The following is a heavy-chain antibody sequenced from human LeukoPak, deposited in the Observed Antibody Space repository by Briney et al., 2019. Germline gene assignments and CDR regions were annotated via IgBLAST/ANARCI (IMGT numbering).Heavy chain of an antibody. Sequence: GGSLRLSCAASGFSFSDYYMTWIRQSPGKGLEWVSFISSGGDTIYYADSVKGRFIISRDNAKNSLYLQMNSLRAEDTAMYYCARADYYDVFTGYFDWGQGTLVTVSS. CDR2: ISSGGDTI. CDR1: GFSFSDYY. V-gene: IGHV3-11*01. J-gene: IGHJ4*02. D-gene: IGHD3-9*01. CDR3: ARADYYDVFTGYFD.